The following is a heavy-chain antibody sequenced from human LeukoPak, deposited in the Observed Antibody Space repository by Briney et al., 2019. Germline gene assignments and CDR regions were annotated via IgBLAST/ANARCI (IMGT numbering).Heavy chain of an antibody. J-gene: IGHJ5*02. D-gene: IGHD1-1*01. CDR2: IYYSGST. Sequence: SETLSLTCTVSGGSISSSSYYWGWIRQPPGMGLEWIGSIYYSGSTYYNPSLKSRVTMSVDTSKKQFSLKLSSVTAADTAVYYCARHAVEAASRWFDPWGQGTLVTVSS. V-gene: IGHV4-39*01. CDR1: GGSISSSSYY. CDR3: ARHAVEAASRWFDP.